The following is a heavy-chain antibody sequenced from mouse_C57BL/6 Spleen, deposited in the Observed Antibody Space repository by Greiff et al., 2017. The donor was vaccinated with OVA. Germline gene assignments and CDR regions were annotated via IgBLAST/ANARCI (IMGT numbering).Heavy chain of an antibody. CDR3: ARLPFFDY. Sequence: EVQVVESGGDLVKPGGSLKLSCAASGFTFSSYGMSWVRQTPDKRLEWVATISSGGSYTYYPDSVKGRFTISRDKAKNTLYLQMSSLKSEDTAMYYCARLPFFDYWGQGTTLTVSS. CDR2: ISSGGSYT. J-gene: IGHJ2*01. V-gene: IGHV5-6*01. CDR1: GFTFSSYG.